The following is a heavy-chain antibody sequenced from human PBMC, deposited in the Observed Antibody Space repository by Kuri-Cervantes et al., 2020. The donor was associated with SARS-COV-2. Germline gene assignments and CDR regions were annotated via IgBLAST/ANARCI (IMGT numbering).Heavy chain of an antibody. CDR3: AREVRTVGYYYYMDV. D-gene: IGHD4-23*01. V-gene: IGHV3-53*01. Sequence: GESLKISCAASGFTVSSNYMSRVRQAPGKGLEWVSVIYSGGSTYYADSVKGRFTISRDNSKNTLYLQMNSLRAEDTAVYYCAREVRTVGYYYYMDVWGKGTTVTVSS. CDR2: IYSGGST. CDR1: GFTVSSNY. J-gene: IGHJ6*03.